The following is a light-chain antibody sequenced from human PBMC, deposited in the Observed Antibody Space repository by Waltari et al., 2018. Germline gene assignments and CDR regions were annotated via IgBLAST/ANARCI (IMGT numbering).Light chain of an antibody. V-gene: IGKV3-20*01. CDR3: QQYGRSPLT. CDR1: QSVSSNF. Sequence: EIVLTQSPGTLSLSPGDRATLSCRASQSVSSNFLAWYQQKPGQAPRLLIYGASSRATGIPDKFSGSGSGIDFTLTINRLEPEDFAVYYCQQYGRSPLTFGGGTKVEIK. J-gene: IGKJ4*01. CDR2: GAS.